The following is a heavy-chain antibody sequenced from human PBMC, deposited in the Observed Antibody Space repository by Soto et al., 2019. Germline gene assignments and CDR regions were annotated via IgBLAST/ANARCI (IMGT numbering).Heavy chain of an antibody. CDR3: AREVQVHSPAFVY. V-gene: IGHV1-69*19. CDR1: GGTFNTYA. J-gene: IGHJ4*02. CDR2: ISPMFGAA. D-gene: IGHD2-15*01. Sequence: QVQLVQSGAEMKKPGSSVKISCQSSGGTFNTYAMNWVRQAPGQGPEWMGDISPMFGAANYAPKFQGRVTITADESTGTSYMKLSSLTSEDTAPYFCAREVQVHSPAFVYWGQGTLVTV.